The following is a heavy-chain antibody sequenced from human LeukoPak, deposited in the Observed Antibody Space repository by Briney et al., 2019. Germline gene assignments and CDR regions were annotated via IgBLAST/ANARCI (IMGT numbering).Heavy chain of an antibody. CDR1: GYTLTELS. Sequence: ASVNVSCKVSGYTLTELSIHGVRQAPGKGLEWIGGFDPVDGKTNYAQNFQGRVTMTEDTSTDTAFMRPSSLKSEDTAVYYCLREPVGPTKYFDSWGQGTLVTVSS. CDR3: LREPVGPTKYFDS. D-gene: IGHD1-26*01. J-gene: IGHJ4*02. V-gene: IGHV1-24*01. CDR2: FDPVDGKT.